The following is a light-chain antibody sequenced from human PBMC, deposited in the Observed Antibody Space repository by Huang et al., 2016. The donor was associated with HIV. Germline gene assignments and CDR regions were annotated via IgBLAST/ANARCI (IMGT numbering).Light chain of an antibody. Sequence: DIQMTQSPSSLSASVGDTVTITCRASQGIANYLAWYQQKPGKVPKLLISGASTLQSGVPSRFGGVGSGTYFTLTISSLQPEDVATYYCQKYNSASFTFGPGTKVDIK. CDR2: GAS. J-gene: IGKJ3*01. CDR1: QGIANY. V-gene: IGKV1-27*01. CDR3: QKYNSASFT.